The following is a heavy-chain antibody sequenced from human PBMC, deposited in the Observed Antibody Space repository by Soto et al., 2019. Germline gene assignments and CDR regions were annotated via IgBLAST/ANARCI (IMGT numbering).Heavy chain of an antibody. CDR2: ISGSGGST. CDR1: GFTFSGYA. CDR3: AKDGLVATIWSYYVDY. Sequence: GGSLRISFAASGFTFSGYAMSWVRQAPGKVLELVSAISGSGGSTYYAYSVKGRFTISRDNSKNTLYLQMNSLRAEDTAVYDCAKDGLVATIWSYYVDYWGQGTRVTASS. D-gene: IGHD5-12*01. V-gene: IGHV3-23*01. J-gene: IGHJ4*02.